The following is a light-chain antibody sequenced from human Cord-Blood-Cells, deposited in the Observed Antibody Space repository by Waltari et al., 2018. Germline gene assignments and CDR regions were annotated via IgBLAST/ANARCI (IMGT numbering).Light chain of an antibody. J-gene: IGKJ1*01. CDR2: GAS. V-gene: IGKV3-15*01. CDR1: QSVSSN. Sequence: EIVMTPSPATLSVSPGERATLACRASQSVSSNLACYQQKPGQAPRLLLSGASTRATGTPARFSGSGSGTEFSLTISSLQSEDFAVYYCQQYNNWPRTFGQGTKVEIK. CDR3: QQYNNWPRT.